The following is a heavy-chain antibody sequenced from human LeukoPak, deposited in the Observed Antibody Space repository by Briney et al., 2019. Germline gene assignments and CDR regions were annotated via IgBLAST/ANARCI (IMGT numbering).Heavy chain of an antibody. CDR1: GFTFSSYA. Sequence: PGGSLRLSCAASGFTFSSYAMHWVRQAPGKGLEWIGYIFYTGSTNYSPSLKSRVTISVDTSKNQFSLKLSSVTAADTAVYYCARALPRYCSGGSCSGTDPNWFDPWGQGTLVTVSS. J-gene: IGHJ5*02. CDR3: ARALPRYCSGGSCSGTDPNWFDP. CDR2: IFYTGST. V-gene: IGHV4-59*01. D-gene: IGHD2-15*01.